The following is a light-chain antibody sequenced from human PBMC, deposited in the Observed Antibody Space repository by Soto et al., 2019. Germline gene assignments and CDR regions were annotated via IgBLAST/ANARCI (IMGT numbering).Light chain of an antibody. V-gene: IGKV3-20*01. CDR2: GAS. CDR1: QSVASSY. Sequence: PGERATLSCRASQSVASSYLAWYQQKPGQAPRLLIYGASSRATGIPDRFSGSGSGTEFTLTISSLQPDDFATYYCQQYNNYSWTFGQGTKVDIK. CDR3: QQYNNYSWT. J-gene: IGKJ1*01.